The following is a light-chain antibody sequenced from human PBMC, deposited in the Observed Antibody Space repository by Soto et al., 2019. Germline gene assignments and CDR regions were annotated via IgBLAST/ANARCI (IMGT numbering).Light chain of an antibody. Sequence: DIQMTQSPSSVPASVGDRVTITCRASQGISNWLAWYQQKPGKAPRLLIFAASSLQWGVPSRFSGSGSGTDFTLTIDGLQAEDFATYYCQQADTFPPFTFGQGTKVEI. CDR1: QGISNW. CDR2: AAS. J-gene: IGKJ1*01. CDR3: QQADTFPPFT. V-gene: IGKV1-12*01.